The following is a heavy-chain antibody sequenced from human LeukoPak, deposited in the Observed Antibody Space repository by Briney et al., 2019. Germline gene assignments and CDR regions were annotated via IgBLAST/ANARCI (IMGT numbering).Heavy chain of an antibody. CDR3: ARTRGWRGYFDY. Sequence: SETLSLTCAVYGGSFSGYYWSWIRQPPGKGLEWIGYIYYSGSTNYNPSLKSRVTISVDTSKNQFSLKLSSVTAADTAVYYCARTRGWRGYFDYWGQGTLVTVSS. CDR2: IYYSGST. D-gene: IGHD6-19*01. V-gene: IGHV4-59*08. CDR1: GGSFSGYY. J-gene: IGHJ4*02.